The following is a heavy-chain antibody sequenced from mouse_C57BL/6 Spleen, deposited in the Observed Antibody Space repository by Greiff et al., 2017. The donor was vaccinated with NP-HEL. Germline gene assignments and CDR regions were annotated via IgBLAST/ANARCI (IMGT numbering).Heavy chain of an antibody. J-gene: IGHJ3*01. CDR2: ISYDGSN. CDR1: GYSITSGYY. CDR3: AREYDGYYRFAY. V-gene: IGHV3-6*01. Sequence: VQLQQSGPGLVKPSQSLSLTCSVTGYSITSGYYWNWIRQFPGNKLEWMGYISYDGSNNYNPSLKNRISITRDTSKNQFFLKLNSVTTEDTATYYCAREYDGYYRFAYWGQGTLVTVSA. D-gene: IGHD2-3*01.